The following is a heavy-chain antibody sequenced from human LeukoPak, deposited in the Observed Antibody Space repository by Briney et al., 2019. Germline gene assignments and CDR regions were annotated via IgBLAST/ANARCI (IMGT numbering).Heavy chain of an antibody. V-gene: IGHV3-9*01. CDR2: ISWNSGSI. CDR1: GFTFGDYA. J-gene: IGHJ4*02. CDR3: AKDSNILTGYSTYVDY. Sequence: GGSLRLSCTTSGFTFGDYAVSWFRQAPGKGLEWVSGISWNSGSIGYADSVKGRFTISRDNAKNSLYLQMNSLRAEDTALYYCAKDSNILTGYSTYVDYWGQGTLVSVSS. D-gene: IGHD3-9*01.